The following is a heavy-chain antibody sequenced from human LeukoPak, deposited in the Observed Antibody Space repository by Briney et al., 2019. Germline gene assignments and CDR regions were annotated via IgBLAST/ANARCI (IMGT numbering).Heavy chain of an antibody. Sequence: PGRSLRLSCAASGSTFSSYGMHWVRQAPGKGLEWVAVIWYDGSNKYYADSVKGRFTISRDNSKNTLYLQMNSLRAEDTAVYYCARDGAVMTTVTPLDYWGQGTLVTVSS. CDR1: GSTFSSYG. D-gene: IGHD4-11*01. CDR2: IWYDGSNK. CDR3: ARDGAVMTTVTPLDY. J-gene: IGHJ4*02. V-gene: IGHV3-33*01.